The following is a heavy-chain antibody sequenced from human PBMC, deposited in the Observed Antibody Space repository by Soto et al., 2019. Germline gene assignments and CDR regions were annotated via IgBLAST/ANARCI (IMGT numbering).Heavy chain of an antibody. CDR3: ARVASPQDY. Sequence: EGSLRLSCAASGFTLSDYYMSWIRQAPGKGLEWVSYISSGRSSTNYADSVKGRFTISRDSAKNSLYLQMNSLRAEDTAVYYCARVASPQDYWGQGTLVTVSS. CDR1: GFTLSDYY. CDR2: ISSGRSST. J-gene: IGHJ4*02. V-gene: IGHV3-11*05.